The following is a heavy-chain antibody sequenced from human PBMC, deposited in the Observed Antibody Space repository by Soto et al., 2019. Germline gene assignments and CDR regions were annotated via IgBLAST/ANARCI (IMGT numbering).Heavy chain of an antibody. Sequence: RGSLRLSCVASGLTFNDYYMTWIRQSPVKGLEWISYISHSDHVIKYADSVKGRFTISRDNTKKSLYLQMNSLSADDTAMYFCARVGDHDYNDNQRGVLSDCGKGTWVT. CDR1: GLTFNDYY. V-gene: IGHV3-11*01. CDR3: ARVGDHDYNDNQRGVLSD. D-gene: IGHD3-10*01. J-gene: IGHJ1*01. CDR2: ISHSDHVI.